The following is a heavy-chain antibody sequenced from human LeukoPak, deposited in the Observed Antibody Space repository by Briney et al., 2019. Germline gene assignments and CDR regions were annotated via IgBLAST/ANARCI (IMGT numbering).Heavy chain of an antibody. D-gene: IGHD3-16*01. CDR2: IYYSGTT. CDR3: ARGTVQMGMGERFFDF. J-gene: IGHJ4*02. Sequence: NTSETLSLTCSVSGGSINTYYWTWIRLSPGKGLDWIGYIYYSGTTNYNPSLKSRVSMSVDTSRNQFSLRLSSVTAADTAIYYYARGTVQMGMGERFFDFWGQGTLVTVSS. V-gene: IGHV4-59*01. CDR1: GGSINTYY.